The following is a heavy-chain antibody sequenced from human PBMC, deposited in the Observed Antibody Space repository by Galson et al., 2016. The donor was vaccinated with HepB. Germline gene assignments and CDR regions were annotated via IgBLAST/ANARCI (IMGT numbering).Heavy chain of an antibody. V-gene: IGHV1-46*03. J-gene: IGHJ6*02. Sequence: SVKVSCKASGYTFTNYNMHWVRQAPGQGLEWMGIINPSAGSTSYAQKFQGRVTMTRDTSTSTVYMELSSLRTEDTAVYYCTRGRYYGMDVWSQGATVTVSS. CDR2: INPSAGST. CDR1: GYTFTNYN. CDR3: TRGRYYGMDV.